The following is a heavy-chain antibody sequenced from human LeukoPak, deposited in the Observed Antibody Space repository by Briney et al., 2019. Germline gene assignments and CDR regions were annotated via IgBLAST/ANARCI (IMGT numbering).Heavy chain of an antibody. CDR2: IRYDGSNK. J-gene: IGHJ6*03. CDR1: GFNFAGSG. CDR3: ITMVRGADYYMDV. V-gene: IGHV3-30*02. D-gene: IGHD3-10*01. Sequence: PGGSLRLSCVTSGFNFAGSGFHWVRQAPGKGLEWVAFIRYDGSNKYYADSVKGRFTISRDNSKNTLYLQMNSLRAEDTAVYYCITMVRGADYYMDVWGKGTTVTISS.